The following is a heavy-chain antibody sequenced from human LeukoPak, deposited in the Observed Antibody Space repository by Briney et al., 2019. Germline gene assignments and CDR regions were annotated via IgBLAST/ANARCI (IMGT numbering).Heavy chain of an antibody. CDR3: EKVTSGYDTRDY. V-gene: IGHV3-23*01. CDR2: IGGSGGST. J-gene: IGHJ4*02. D-gene: IGHD5-12*01. CDR1: GFTFSSYA. Sequence: GGSLRLSCAASGFTFSSYAMSWVRQAPGKGLEWVSAIGGSGGSTYYTDSVKGRFTISRDNSKNTLYLQMNSLRAEDTAVYYCEKVTSGYDTRDYWGQGTLVTVSS.